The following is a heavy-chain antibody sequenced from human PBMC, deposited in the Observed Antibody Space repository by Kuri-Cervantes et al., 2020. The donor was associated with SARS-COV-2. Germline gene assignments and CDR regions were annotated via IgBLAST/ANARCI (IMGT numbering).Heavy chain of an antibody. Sequence: GESLKISCAASGFTFSNAWMNWVRQAPGKGLEWVGRIKSKTDGGKTDYAAPVKGRFTISRDDSKNTLYLQMNNLKIEDTGFYYCTGRDFNYWGQGTLVTVSS. V-gene: IGHV3-15*07. CDR2: IKSKTDGGKT. J-gene: IGHJ4*02. D-gene: IGHD3-3*01. CDR3: TGRDFNY. CDR1: GFTFSNAW.